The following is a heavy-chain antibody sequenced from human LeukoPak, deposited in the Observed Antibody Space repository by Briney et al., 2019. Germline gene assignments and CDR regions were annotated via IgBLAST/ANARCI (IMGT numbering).Heavy chain of an antibody. V-gene: IGHV3-23*01. Sequence: GGSLRLPCAASGFTFSSCAMTWVRQAPGKGLEWVASITGDGTRTYYTDSVKGRFTISRDNSKNTLYPQMNSPRADDTAIYYCASRPRADIGPLDYWGHGALVTVST. CDR3: ASRPRADIGPLDY. D-gene: IGHD2-15*01. CDR2: ITGDGTRT. CDR1: GFTFSSCA. J-gene: IGHJ4*03.